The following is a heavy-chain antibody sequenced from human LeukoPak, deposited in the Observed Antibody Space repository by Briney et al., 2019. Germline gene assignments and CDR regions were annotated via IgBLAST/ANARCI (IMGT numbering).Heavy chain of an antibody. CDR3: ARATPNWNYLDY. J-gene: IGHJ4*02. Sequence: GGSLRLSCAASGLTFSSYSMNWVRQAPGKGLEWVSYISSSGSPIYHADSVKGRFTISRDNAKNSLYLQMNSLRAEDTAVYYCARATPNWNYLDYWGQGTLVTVSS. D-gene: IGHD1-1*01. V-gene: IGHV3-48*01. CDR1: GLTFSSYS. CDR2: ISSSGSPI.